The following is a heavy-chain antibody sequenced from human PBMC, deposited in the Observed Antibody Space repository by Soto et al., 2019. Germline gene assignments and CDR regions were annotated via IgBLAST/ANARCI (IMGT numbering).Heavy chain of an antibody. J-gene: IGHJ6*02. CDR1: GYTFSGFY. CDR3: ARGHSTDCSNGVCSFFYNHEMDV. V-gene: IGHV1-2*04. D-gene: IGHD2-8*01. Sequence: ASVKVSCKASGYTFSGFYMHWVRQAPGQGLEWMGWINPNSGGTSTAQKFQGWVTMTRDRSISTVYMELTRLRSDDTAVYFCARGHSTDCSNGVCSFFYNHEMDVWGQGTTVTVSS. CDR2: INPNSGGT.